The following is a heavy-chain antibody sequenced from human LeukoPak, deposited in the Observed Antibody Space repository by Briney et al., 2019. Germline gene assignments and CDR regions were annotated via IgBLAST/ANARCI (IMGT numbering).Heavy chain of an antibody. Sequence: SVKVSCKACGGTFSSLTINWVRQGPGQGLEWMGWIIPIFGRANYAQKLQGRATMTTDTSTSTAYMELRSLRSDDTAVYYCARLGYCSGSSCPTSYNNWFDPWGQGTLVTVSS. D-gene: IGHD2-15*01. CDR2: IIPIFGRA. J-gene: IGHJ5*02. CDR1: GGTFSSLT. CDR3: ARLGYCSGSSCPTSYNNWFDP. V-gene: IGHV1-69*02.